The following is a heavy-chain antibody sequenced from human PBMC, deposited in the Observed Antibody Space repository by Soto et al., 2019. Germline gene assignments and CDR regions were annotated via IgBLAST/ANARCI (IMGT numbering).Heavy chain of an antibody. CDR3: ARDSPSGSTYSGYDAIDS. V-gene: IGHV1-69*08. J-gene: IGHJ4*02. Sequence: QVQLVQSGAEVKKTGSSVKFSCKASGGTFSTSTFTWVRQAPGQGLEWMGRTITILDVADYAQDFQGRVTITADKSTSTAYMELTSLTSKDTAVYYCARDSPSGSTYSGYDAIDSWGQGTLVTVSS. D-gene: IGHD5-12*01. CDR2: TITILDVA. CDR1: GGTFSTST.